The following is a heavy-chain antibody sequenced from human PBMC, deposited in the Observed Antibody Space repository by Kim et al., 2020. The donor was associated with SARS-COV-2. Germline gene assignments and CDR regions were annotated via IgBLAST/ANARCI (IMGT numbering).Heavy chain of an antibody. CDR1: GFTFSSYA. CDR3: AKSPFGSGSYYNY. CDR2: ISGSGGST. Sequence: GGSLRLSCAASGFTFSSYAMSWVRQAPGKGLEWVSAISGSGGSTYYADSVKGRFTISRDNSKNTLYLQMNSLRAEDTAIYYCAKSPFGSGSYYNYWGQGTLVTVSS. V-gene: IGHV3-23*01. J-gene: IGHJ4*02. D-gene: IGHD3-10*01.